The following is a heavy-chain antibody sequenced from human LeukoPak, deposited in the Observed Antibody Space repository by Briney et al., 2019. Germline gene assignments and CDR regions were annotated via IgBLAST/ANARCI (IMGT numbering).Heavy chain of an antibody. CDR3: ARAPYYCDSSGYYLLV. CDR2: ISAYNGNT. D-gene: IGHD3-22*01. J-gene: IGHJ4*02. V-gene: IGHV1-18*01. Sequence: ASVKVSCKASGYTFTSYGISWVRQAPGQGLEWMGWISAYNGNTNYAQKLQGRVTMTTDTSTSTAYMELRSLRSDDTAVYYCARAPYYCDSSGYYLLVWGQGTLVTVSS. CDR1: GYTFTSYG.